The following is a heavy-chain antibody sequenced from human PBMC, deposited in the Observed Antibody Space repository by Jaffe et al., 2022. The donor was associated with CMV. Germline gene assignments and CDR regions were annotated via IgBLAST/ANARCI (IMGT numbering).Heavy chain of an antibody. Sequence: VHLVESGGALVKPGGSLRLSCAASGFTFSTYSMNWVRQAPGKGLEWVSTISSSSSFIYYSDSVKGRFTISRDNAANSMFLQMDSLRDEDTAIYYCVRERGVRGGSTYYIDYWGQGTLVTVSS. J-gene: IGHJ4*02. D-gene: IGHD6-13*01. V-gene: IGHV3-21*01. CDR1: GFTFSTYS. CDR2: ISSSSSFI. CDR3: VRERGVRGGSTYYIDY.